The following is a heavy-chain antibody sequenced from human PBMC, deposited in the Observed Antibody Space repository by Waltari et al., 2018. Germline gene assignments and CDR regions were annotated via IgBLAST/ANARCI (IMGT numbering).Heavy chain of an antibody. V-gene: IGHV4-34*01. CDR1: GGSFSGYY. J-gene: IGHJ5*02. CDR2: INHSGST. Sequence: QVQLQQWGAGLLKPSETLSLTCAVSGGSFSGYYWSWIRQPPGQGLEWIGEINHSGSTNYNPSLKSRVTISVDTSKNQFSLKLSSVTAADTAVYYCARASPYLYYDFWSGYYGWFDPWGQGTLVTVSS. CDR3: ARASPYLYYDFWSGYYGWFDP. D-gene: IGHD3-3*01.